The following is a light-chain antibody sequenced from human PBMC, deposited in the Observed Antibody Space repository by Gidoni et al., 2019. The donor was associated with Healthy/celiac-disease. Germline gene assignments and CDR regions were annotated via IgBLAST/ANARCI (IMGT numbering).Light chain of an antibody. Sequence: EIVVTQSPATLSLAPGERATLSCRASQSVSSYLAWYQQKPGQAPRLLIYDASTRATGIPARFSGSGSGTDFTLTISSLEPEDFAVYYCQQRSNWPITFGQGTRLEIK. CDR2: DAS. J-gene: IGKJ5*01. V-gene: IGKV3-11*01. CDR1: QSVSSY. CDR3: QQRSNWPIT.